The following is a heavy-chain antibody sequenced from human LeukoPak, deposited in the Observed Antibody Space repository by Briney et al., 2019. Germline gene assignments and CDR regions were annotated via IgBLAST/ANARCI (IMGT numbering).Heavy chain of an antibody. D-gene: IGHD3-10*01. CDR2: IHYSGTT. J-gene: IGHJ4*02. CDR1: SGSISSSGYY. V-gene: IGHV4-39*01. Sequence: SETLSLTCTVSSGSISSSGYYWHWIRQPPGKGLDWIGTIHYSGTTFYKSSLESRLTMTVDTSKNQFSLKLSSVTAADTAVYYCVRRVDYYGSGSYFYYDYWGQGTLVTVSS. CDR3: VRRVDYYGSGSYFYYDY.